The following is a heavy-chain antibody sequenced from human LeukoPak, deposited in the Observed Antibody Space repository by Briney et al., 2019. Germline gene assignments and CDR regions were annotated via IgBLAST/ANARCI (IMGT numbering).Heavy chain of an antibody. D-gene: IGHD6-19*01. CDR3: ASRAVAGFSDY. J-gene: IGHJ4*02. V-gene: IGHV4-59*01. CDR2: IYYGGST. Sequence: SETLSLTCTVSGGSISSYYWSWIRQPPGKGLEWIGYIYYGGSTNYNPSLKSRVTISVDTSKNQFSLKLSSVTAADTAVYYCASRAVAGFSDYWGQGTLVTVSS. CDR1: GGSISSYY.